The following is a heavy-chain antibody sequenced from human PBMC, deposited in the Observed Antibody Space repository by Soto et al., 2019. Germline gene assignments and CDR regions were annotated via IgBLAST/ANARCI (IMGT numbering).Heavy chain of an antibody. D-gene: IGHD3-3*01. CDR3: AKTRRNFWTGYQHSYYGMDF. CDR1: GFSFITYG. Sequence: PGGSLRLSCAASGFSFITYGMHWVRQAPGKGLEWVALISYDGSNKYYADSVKGRFTISRDNSKNTLYLQMNSLRAEDTAVYYCAKTRRNFWTGYQHSYYGMDFWGQGTTVTVSS. J-gene: IGHJ6*02. V-gene: IGHV3-30*18. CDR2: ISYDGSNK.